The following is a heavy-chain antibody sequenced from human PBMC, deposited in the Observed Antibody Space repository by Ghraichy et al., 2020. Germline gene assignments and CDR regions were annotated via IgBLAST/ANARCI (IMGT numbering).Heavy chain of an antibody. Sequence: GGSLRLSCAASGFPFSSSAMSWVRQAPGKGLECVSAISGNGGITYYVDSVGGRFTISRDNSKNTVFLQMNSLRVEDTAVYYCANTGTLITYQVNMDVWGQGTTVTVS. CDR2: ISGNGGIT. CDR3: ANTGTLITYQVNMDV. J-gene: IGHJ6*02. CDR1: GFPFSSSA. V-gene: IGHV3-23*01. D-gene: IGHD2-2*01.